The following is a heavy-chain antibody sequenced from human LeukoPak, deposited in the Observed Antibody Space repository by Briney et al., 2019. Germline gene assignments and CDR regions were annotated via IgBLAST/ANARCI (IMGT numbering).Heavy chain of an antibody. J-gene: IGHJ6*03. Sequence: SETLSLTCTVSGGSFTSNTYYWGWIRQPPGKGLEWIGSIYYSGSTYYNPSLKSRVTISVDTSKNQFSLKLSSVTAADTAVYYCARDPTTGANYYYYYYMDVWGKGTTVTVSS. CDR3: ARDPTTGANYYYYYYMDV. CDR1: GGSFTSNTYY. CDR2: IYYSGST. V-gene: IGHV4-39*07. D-gene: IGHD4-17*01.